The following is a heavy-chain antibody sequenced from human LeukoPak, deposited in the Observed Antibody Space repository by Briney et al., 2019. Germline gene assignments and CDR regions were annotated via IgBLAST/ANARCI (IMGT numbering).Heavy chain of an antibody. J-gene: IGHJ4*02. V-gene: IGHV3-48*03. D-gene: IGHD6-6*01. CDR1: GFPFSTIT. CDR2: IVRSDGPI. CDR3: ARETGSTTSAEFEF. Sequence: PGGSLRLSCTASGFPFSTITMNWVRQAPGKGLEWLSFIVRSDGPIYYADSVKGRFTISRDNAKNSLYLQMNSLTVEDTAVYYCARETGSTTSAEFEFWGQGTLVTVSS.